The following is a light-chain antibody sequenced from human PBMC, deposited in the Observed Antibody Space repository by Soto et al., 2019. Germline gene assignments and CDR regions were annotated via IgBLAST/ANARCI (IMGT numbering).Light chain of an antibody. V-gene: IGLV2-14*01. CDR2: EVS. Sequence: QSVLTQPASVSGSPGQSITISCTGTSSDVGGYNYVSWYQQHPGKAPKLMIYEVSNRPSGVSNRFSGSKSGSTASLTISGLQAEDEADYSCSSYTSSNLVVFGGGNKLTVL. J-gene: IGLJ2*01. CDR3: SSYTSSNLVV. CDR1: SSDVGGYNY.